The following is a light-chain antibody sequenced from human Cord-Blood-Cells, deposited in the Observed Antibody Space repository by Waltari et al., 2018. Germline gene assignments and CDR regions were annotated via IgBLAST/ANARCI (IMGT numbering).Light chain of an antibody. Sequence: QSALTQPASVSGSPGQSITLSCTGTSSDVGSYNLVSLYQQHPGKAPQLMIYEVRKRPSGVSNRFSGSKSGNTASLTISGLQAEDEADYYCCSYAGSSTYVFGTGTKVTVL. J-gene: IGLJ1*01. CDR1: SSDVGSYNL. CDR2: EVR. V-gene: IGLV2-23*02. CDR3: CSYAGSSTYV.